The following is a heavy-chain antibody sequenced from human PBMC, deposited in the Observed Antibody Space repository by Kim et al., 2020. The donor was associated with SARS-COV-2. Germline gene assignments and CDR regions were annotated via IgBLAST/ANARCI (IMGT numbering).Heavy chain of an antibody. CDR3: ARPNGNNSVSVFDY. CDR1: SGSISSSSYY. D-gene: IGHD2-21*01. CDR2: IYSGGST. J-gene: IGHJ4*02. Sequence: SETLSLTCTVSSGSISSSSYYWAWIRQAPGKGLEWIGSIYSGGSTYYNLSLKSRITISVDTSQNQFFPRLASVTAADTAVYYCARPNGNNSVSVFDYWGQGTLVTVSS. V-gene: IGHV4-39*01.